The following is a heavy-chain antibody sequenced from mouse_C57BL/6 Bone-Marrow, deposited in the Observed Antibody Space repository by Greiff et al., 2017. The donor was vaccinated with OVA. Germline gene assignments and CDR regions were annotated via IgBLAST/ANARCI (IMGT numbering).Heavy chain of an antibody. Sequence: VQLQQPGAELVRPGSSVKLSCKASGYTFTSYWMHWVKQRPIQGLEWIGNIDPSDSETHYNQKFKDKATLTVDKASSTAYMPLSSLTSEDAAVYYCARYLDYYGSSYDYFDYWGQGTTLTVSS. D-gene: IGHD1-1*01. CDR3: ARYLDYYGSSYDYFDY. CDR2: IDPSDSET. J-gene: IGHJ2*01. V-gene: IGHV1-52*01. CDR1: GYTFTSYW.